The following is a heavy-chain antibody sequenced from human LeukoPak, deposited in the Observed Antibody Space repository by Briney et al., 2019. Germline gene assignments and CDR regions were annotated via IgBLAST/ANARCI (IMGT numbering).Heavy chain of an antibody. CDR2: IKQDGSEK. CDR3: ARVNIVGGTHPYYFDY. J-gene: IGHJ4*02. V-gene: IGHV3-7*03. Sequence: GGSLRLSCAASGFTFGNYWMSWVRQAPGKGLEWVANIKQDGSEKYYVDSVKGRFTISRDNSKNTLYLQMNSLRAEDTAVYYCARVNIVGGTHPYYFDYWGQGTLVTVSS. CDR1: GFTFGNYW. D-gene: IGHD1-26*01.